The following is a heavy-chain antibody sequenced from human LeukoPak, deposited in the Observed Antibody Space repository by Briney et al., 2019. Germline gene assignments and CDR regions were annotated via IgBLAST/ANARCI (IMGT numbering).Heavy chain of an antibody. J-gene: IGHJ2*01. V-gene: IGHV3-23*01. CDR2: ISGSGGST. CDR3: AKDDIVATGFDL. D-gene: IGHD5-12*01. Sequence: GGSLRLSCAASGFTFSSYGMSWVRQAPGKGLEWVSSISGSGGSTYYADSVKGRFTISRDNSKNTLYLQMNSLRAEDTAVYYCAKDDIVATGFDLWGRGTLVSVSS. CDR1: GFTFSSYG.